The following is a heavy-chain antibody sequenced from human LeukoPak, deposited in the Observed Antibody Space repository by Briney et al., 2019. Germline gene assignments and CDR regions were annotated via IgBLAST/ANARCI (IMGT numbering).Heavy chain of an antibody. J-gene: IGHJ4*02. CDR3: ARGSLLYGSNSGVDY. V-gene: IGHV1-8*01. CDR1: GYTFTSYD. CDR2: MNPNSGNT. D-gene: IGHD4-23*01. Sequence: ASVKVSCKASGYTFTSYDINWVRQATGQGVEWMGWMNPNSGNTGYAQKLQGRGTMTRNTSISTAYMELSSLRSADAAVYYCARGSLLYGSNSGVDYWGQGTLVTVSS.